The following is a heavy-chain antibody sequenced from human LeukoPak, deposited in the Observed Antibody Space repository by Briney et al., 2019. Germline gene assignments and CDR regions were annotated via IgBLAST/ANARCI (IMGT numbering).Heavy chain of an antibody. CDR2: IYYSGST. V-gene: IGHV4-59*01. CDR3: ARDRSGSYVY. D-gene: IGHD1-26*01. CDR1: GGSISSYY. Sequence: PSETLSLTCTVSGGSISSYYWSWIRQPPGKGLEWIGYIYYSGSTNYNPSLKSRVTISVDTSKNQFSLELSSVTAADTAAYYCARDRSGSYVYWGQGTLVTVSS. J-gene: IGHJ4*02.